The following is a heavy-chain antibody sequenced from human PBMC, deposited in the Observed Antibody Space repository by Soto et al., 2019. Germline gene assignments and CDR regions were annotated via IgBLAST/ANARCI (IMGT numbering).Heavy chain of an antibody. CDR3: ARTRSGSYFQPYAFDI. D-gene: IGHD1-26*01. CDR1: GFSLSTSGVG. V-gene: IGHV2-5*02. Sequence: QITLKESGPTLVKPTQTLTLTCTFSGFSLSTSGVGVGWIRQPPGKALEWLALIYWDDDKRYSPSLKSRLTITKDTSKNQLVLTMTNIDPVDTATYYCARTRSGSYFQPYAFDIWGQGTMVTVSS. J-gene: IGHJ3*02. CDR2: IYWDDDK.